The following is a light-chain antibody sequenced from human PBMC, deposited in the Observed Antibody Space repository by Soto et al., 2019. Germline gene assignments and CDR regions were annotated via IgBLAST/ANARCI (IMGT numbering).Light chain of an antibody. CDR3: QQYNNWPT. CDR2: GAS. V-gene: IGKV3-15*01. Sequence: EIVMTQSPATLSVSTVERATLSCRASQSVSSSYLAWYQQKPGQAPRPLIYGASTRATGIPARLIGSGSGTEFTLTIRSMKSEDFAVDYCQQYNNWPTFCQGTKVDIK. J-gene: IGKJ1*01. CDR1: QSVSSSY.